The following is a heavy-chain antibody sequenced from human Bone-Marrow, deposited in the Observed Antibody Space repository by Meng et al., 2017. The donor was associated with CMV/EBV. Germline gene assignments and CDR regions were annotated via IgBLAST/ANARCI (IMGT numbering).Heavy chain of an antibody. V-gene: IGHV1-2*02. CDR3: AREGYSSFSKLDY. J-gene: IGHJ4*02. CDR1: GYTFSDYY. Sequence: ASVKVSCKASGYTFSDYYMHWVRQAPGLGLEWMGCVHAKTGVTKYAQEFQGRVTMTRDTSISTVYMELSRLRPDDTAVFYCAREGYSSFSKLDYWGQGTLVTVSS. D-gene: IGHD6-6*01. CDR2: VHAKTGVT.